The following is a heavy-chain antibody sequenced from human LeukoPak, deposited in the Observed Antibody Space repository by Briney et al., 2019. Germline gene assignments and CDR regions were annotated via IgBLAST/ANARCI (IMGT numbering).Heavy chain of an antibody. CDR3: ARDAPLNWNYGLWYFDL. V-gene: IGHV4-59*01. D-gene: IGHD1-7*01. J-gene: IGHJ2*01. CDR2: IYYSGST. CDR1: GGSISSYY. Sequence: PSETLSLTCTLSGGSISSYYWSWIRQPPGKGLEWIGYIYYSGSTNYNPSLKSRVTISVDTSKNQFSLKLSSVTAADTAVYYCARDAPLNWNYGLWYFDLWGRGTLVTVS.